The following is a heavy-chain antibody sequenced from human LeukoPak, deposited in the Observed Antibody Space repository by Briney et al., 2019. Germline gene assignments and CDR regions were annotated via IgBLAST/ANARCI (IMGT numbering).Heavy chain of an antibody. CDR2: IDQHGSES. J-gene: IGHJ4*02. CDR1: GFTFSDYW. Sequence: GGSLRLSCAVSGFTFSDYWMSWVRQAPGKGLEWVANIDQHGSESNHVDSVKGRFTISRDNAKNSLYLQMISLRAEDTAVYYRARGGGTFDYWGQGTLVTVSS. CDR3: ARGGGTFDY. V-gene: IGHV3-7*01. D-gene: IGHD1-26*01.